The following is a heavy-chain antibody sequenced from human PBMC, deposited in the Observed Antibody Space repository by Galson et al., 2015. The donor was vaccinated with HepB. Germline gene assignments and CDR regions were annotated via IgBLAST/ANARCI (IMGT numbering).Heavy chain of an antibody. CDR3: ARGPVSGYYSFDY. J-gene: IGHJ4*02. D-gene: IGHD3-22*01. Sequence: QSGAEVKTPGASVKVSCKASGYTFSNYGISWVRQAPGQGLEWMGRISGYNGNTNYAQNAQGRVTMTRDTSTSTAYMELRSLRSDDTAMYYCARGPVSGYYSFDYWGQGTLVTVSS. CDR2: ISGYNGNT. CDR1: GYTFSNYG. V-gene: IGHV1-18*04.